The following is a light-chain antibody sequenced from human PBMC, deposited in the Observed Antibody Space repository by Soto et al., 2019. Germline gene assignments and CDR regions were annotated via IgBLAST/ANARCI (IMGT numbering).Light chain of an antibody. Sequence: QSVLTQPPSASGSPGQSVTISCTGTSSDVGGYNYVSWYQQYPGKAPKLMIYEVTKRPSGVPDRFSGSKSANTASLTVSGLQAEDEADYYCSSYAGSNNWVFGGGTQLTVL. V-gene: IGLV2-8*01. CDR1: SSDVGGYNY. J-gene: IGLJ3*02. CDR2: EVT. CDR3: SSYAGSNNWV.